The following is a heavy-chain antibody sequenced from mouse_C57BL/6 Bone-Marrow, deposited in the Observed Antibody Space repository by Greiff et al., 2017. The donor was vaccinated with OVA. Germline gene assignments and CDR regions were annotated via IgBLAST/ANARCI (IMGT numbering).Heavy chain of an antibody. CDR1: GFNIKDYY. J-gene: IGHJ3*01. V-gene: IGHV14-2*01. D-gene: IGHD2-4*01. CDR3: AYPGPYDYDRAY. Sequence: EVKLLESGAELVKPGASVKLSCTASGFNIKDYYMHWVKQRTEQGLEWIGRIDPEDGDTKYAPKFQGKATITADTSSNTAYLQLSSLTSEDTAVYYCAYPGPYDYDRAYWGQGTLVTVAA. CDR2: IDPEDGDT.